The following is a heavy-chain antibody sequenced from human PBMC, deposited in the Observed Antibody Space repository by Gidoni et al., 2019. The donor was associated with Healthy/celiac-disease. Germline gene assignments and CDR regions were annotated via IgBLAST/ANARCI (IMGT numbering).Heavy chain of an antibody. CDR1: GFTFSSYG. J-gene: IGHJ4*02. CDR3: AKFWGDYVWGSYRQFDY. V-gene: IGHV3-30*18. Sequence: QVQLVESGGGVVQPGRSLRLYCAASGFTFSSYGMHWVRQAPGKGLEWVAVISYDGSNKYYADSVKGRFTISRDNSKNTLYLQMNSLRAEDTAVYYCAKFWGDYVWGSYRQFDYWGQGTLVTVSS. CDR2: ISYDGSNK. D-gene: IGHD3-16*02.